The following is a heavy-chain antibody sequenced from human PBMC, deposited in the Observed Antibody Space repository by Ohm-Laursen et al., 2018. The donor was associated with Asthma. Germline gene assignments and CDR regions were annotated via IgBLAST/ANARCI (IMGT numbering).Heavy chain of an antibody. Sequence: GSLRLSCAASGFTVGSDYMTWVRQAPGKGLEWVSAIYSGGTTYYADSVRGRFTISRDNSKNTLYLQMNSLRAEDTAVYYCARKFSSGWVFDFWGQGTLVTVSS. J-gene: IGHJ4*02. CDR2: IYSGGTT. V-gene: IGHV3-53*01. D-gene: IGHD6-19*01. CDR3: ARKFSSGWVFDF. CDR1: GFTVGSDY.